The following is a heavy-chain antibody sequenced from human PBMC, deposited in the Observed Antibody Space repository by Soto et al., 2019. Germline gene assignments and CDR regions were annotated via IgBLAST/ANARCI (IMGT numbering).Heavy chain of an antibody. D-gene: IGHD2-21*01. CDR3: ARRALSGDADC. J-gene: IGHJ1*01. CDR2: ISYDGSNK. V-gene: IGHV3-30*03. CDR1: GFTFSSSG. Sequence: GGSLRLSCAASGFTFSSSGIHWVRQAPGKGLERVTVISYDGSNKHYADSVKGRFTISRDNTKNTVYLQMIILSADDTAVYYCARRALSGDADCWGQGTRVTVSS.